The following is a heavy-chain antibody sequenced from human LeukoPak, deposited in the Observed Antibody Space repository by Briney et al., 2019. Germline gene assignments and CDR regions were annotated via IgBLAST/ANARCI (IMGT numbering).Heavy chain of an antibody. CDR2: ISSSSSYI. Sequence: GGSLRLSCAASGFSFSSFSMNWVCQAPGKGLEWVSSISSSSSYIYYADSVKGRFTISRDNAENSLYLQMNSLRAEDTAVYYCARGWGYYFDYWGQGTLVTVSS. D-gene: IGHD3-16*01. CDR1: GFSFSSFS. CDR3: ARGWGYYFDY. V-gene: IGHV3-21*01. J-gene: IGHJ4*02.